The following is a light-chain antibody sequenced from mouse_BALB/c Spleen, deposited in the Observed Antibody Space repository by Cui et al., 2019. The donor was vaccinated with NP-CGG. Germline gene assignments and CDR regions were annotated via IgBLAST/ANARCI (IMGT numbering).Light chain of an antibody. J-gene: IGLJ1*01. V-gene: IGLV1*01. CDR2: GTN. CDR3: ALWYSNHWV. CDR1: TGAVTTSNY. Sequence: VVVTQDSAPTTSPGETVTLTCRSSTGAVTTSNYANWVQEKPDHLFTGLIGGTNNRAPGVSARFSGSLIGDKAALTITGAQIEDEATYFCALWYSNHWVFGGGTKLTVL.